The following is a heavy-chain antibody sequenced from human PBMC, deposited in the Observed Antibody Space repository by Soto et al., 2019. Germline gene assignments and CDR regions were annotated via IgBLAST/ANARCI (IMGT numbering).Heavy chain of an antibody. CDR2: IFPNGNT. J-gene: IGHJ2*01. CDR3: AREARTLDWFLDL. D-gene: IGHD6-6*01. V-gene: IGHV4-4*07. CDR1: RGYVNTFH. Sequence: SETLSLTCTVSRGYVNTFHWSWVRQPAGKGLEWIGRIFPNGNTDYSPSLKSRVTLSVDTSKNQFSLKLNSVTAADTAVYYCAREARTLDWFLDLWGRGTLVTVSS.